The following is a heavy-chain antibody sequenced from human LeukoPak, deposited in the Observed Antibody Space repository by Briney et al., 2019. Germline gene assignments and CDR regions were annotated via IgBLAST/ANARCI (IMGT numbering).Heavy chain of an antibody. J-gene: IGHJ4*02. CDR2: ISSSSGYI. Sequence: GGSLRLSCAASGFTFSSYSMNWVRQAPGKGLEWVSSISSSSGYIYYADSVKGRLTISRDNAKNSLYLQMNSLRAEDTAVYYCARVGVLWFGELLPDDYWGQGTLVTVSS. V-gene: IGHV3-21*01. D-gene: IGHD3-10*01. CDR3: ARVGVLWFGELLPDDY. CDR1: GFTFSSYS.